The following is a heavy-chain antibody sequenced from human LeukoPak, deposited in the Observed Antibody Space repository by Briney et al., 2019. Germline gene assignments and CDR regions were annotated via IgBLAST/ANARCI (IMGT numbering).Heavy chain of an antibody. CDR2: IIPIFGIA. D-gene: IGHD6-6*01. Sequence: ASVKLSCKASGGTFSSNAISCVRQAPGQGLEWMGRIIPIFGIANYAQNFQGRVTITADKSTGTAFMELSSLRSEDTAVYFCARDRYSSSSRYYYGMDVRGQGTTVTVSS. V-gene: IGHV1-69*10. CDR1: GGTFSSNA. J-gene: IGHJ6*02. CDR3: ARDRYSSSSRYYYGMDV.